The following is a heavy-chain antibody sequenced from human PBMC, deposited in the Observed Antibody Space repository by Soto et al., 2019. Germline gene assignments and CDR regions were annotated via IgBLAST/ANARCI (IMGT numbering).Heavy chain of an antibody. V-gene: IGHV4-59*08. J-gene: IGHJ5*02. CDR2: IYYSGST. D-gene: IGHD4-17*01. CDR3: VSSSLDGELNGFDP. Sequence: QVQLQESGPGLVKPSETLYLTCTVSGGSISSYYWSWIRQPQGKGLEWIGYIYYSGSTNYNPSLKSLVTISVDPSKNLFSLKLSSVTAADPAVYYCVSSSLDGELNGFDPWGQGTLVTVSS. CDR1: GGSISSYY.